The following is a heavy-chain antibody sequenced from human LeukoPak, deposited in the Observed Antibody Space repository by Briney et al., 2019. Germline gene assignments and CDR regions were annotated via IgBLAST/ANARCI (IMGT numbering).Heavy chain of an antibody. CDR3: GLVSNYSSMAV. CDR1: GGSISSTSYY. CDR2: MYYTGNT. Sequence: PSETLSLTCTVSGGSISSTSYYWGRIRQPPGKGLEWIGSMYYTGNTYYNPSLKSRVTISVETSKNQFSLKLSSVTAADTAVYPVGLVSNYSSMAVWAKGPRPPSP. D-gene: IGHD1-26*01. J-gene: IGHJ6*03. V-gene: IGHV4-39*01.